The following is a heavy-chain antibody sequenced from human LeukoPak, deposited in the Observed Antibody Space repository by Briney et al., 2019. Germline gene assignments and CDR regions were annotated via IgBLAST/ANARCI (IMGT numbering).Heavy chain of an antibody. V-gene: IGHV4-59*01. CDR2: IYYSGST. J-gene: IGHJ5*02. Sequence: SETLSLTCTVSGGSISSYYWSWIRQPLGKGLEWIGYIYYSGSTNYNPSLKSRVTISVDTSKNQFSLKLSSVTAADTAVYYCARAPHPNWFDPWGQGTLVTVSS. CDR1: GGSISSYY. CDR3: ARAPHPNWFDP.